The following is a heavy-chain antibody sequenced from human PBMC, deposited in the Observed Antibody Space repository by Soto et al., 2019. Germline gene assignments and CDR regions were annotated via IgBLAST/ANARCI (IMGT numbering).Heavy chain of an antibody. V-gene: IGHV3-23*01. CDR3: ARSRPSITMVRVGSNAFDI. CDR1: GFTFSSYA. CDR2: ISGSGGST. J-gene: IGHJ3*02. D-gene: IGHD3-10*01. Sequence: EVQLLESGGGLVQPGGSLRLSCAASGFTFSSYAMSWVRQAPGKGLEWVSAISGSGGSTYYADSVKGRFTISRDNSKNTLYLQMNSLRAEDTSVYYCARSRPSITMVRVGSNAFDIWGQGTMVTVSS.